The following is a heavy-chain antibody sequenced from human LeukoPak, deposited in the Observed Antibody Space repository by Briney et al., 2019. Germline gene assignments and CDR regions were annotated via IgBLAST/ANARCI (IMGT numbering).Heavy chain of an antibody. CDR2: INWNGGST. Sequence: GGFLRLSCAASGFTFDDYGMSWVRRAPGKGLEWVSGINWNGGSTGYADSVKGRFTISRDNAKNSLYLQMNSLRAEDTALYHCARDKSIVGATTAFDIWGQGTMVTVSS. D-gene: IGHD1-26*01. CDR1: GFTFDDYG. J-gene: IGHJ3*02. V-gene: IGHV3-20*01. CDR3: ARDKSIVGATTAFDI.